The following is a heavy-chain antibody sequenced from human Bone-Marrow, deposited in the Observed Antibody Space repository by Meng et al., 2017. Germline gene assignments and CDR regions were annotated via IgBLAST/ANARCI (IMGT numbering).Heavy chain of an antibody. CDR3: ARPRSSGWVNDALDI. D-gene: IGHD6-19*01. CDR2: INSDGSST. V-gene: IGHV3-74*01. Sequence: GESLKISCAASGFTFDDYGMSWVRQAPGKGLVWVSRINSDGSSTTYADSVKGRFTISRDNAKNTLYLQMNSLRAEDTAVYYCARPRSSGWVNDALDIWGQGTMVTVSS. CDR1: GFTFDDYG. J-gene: IGHJ3*02.